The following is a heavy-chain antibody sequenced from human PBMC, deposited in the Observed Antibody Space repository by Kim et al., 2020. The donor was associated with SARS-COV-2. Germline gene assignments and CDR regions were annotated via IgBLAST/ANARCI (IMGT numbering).Heavy chain of an antibody. V-gene: IGHV3-72*01. CDR2: IRNKVNSYRT. CDR3: ARGYCSGRITGCHHYMVV. J-gene: IGHJ6*02. D-gene: IGHD2-15*01. CDR1: GFPFSDHY. Sequence: GGSLRLSCAASGFPFSDHYMDWVRQAPGKGLEWVGRIRNKVNSYRTEYAASVEGRFTISRDDSKNLLLLDMHSLKSEDTAVYYCARGYCSGRITGCHHYMVVWRLGTTVTVSS.